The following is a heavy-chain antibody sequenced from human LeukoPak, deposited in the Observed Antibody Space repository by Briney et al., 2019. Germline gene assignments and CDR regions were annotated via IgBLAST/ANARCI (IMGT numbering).Heavy chain of an antibody. CDR2: MNEYSTTI. V-gene: IGHV3-74*01. Sequence: GGSLRLSCAASGFPFNSFWMHWVRQAPGKGLGWVSDMNEYSTTIRYADSVKGRFTISRDNAKSILYLQMNNLGAEDTAMYFCARGGVNPVDHWGQGTLVTVSS. CDR1: GFPFNSFW. J-gene: IGHJ4*02. CDR3: ARGGVNPVDH. D-gene: IGHD1-14*01.